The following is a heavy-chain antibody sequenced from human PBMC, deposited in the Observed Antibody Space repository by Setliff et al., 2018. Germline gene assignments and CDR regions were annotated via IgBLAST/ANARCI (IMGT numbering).Heavy chain of an antibody. Sequence: PGESLRLSCAASGFSFSSYAMSWVRQAPGKGLEWVSTIIGSGISTYYADSVQGRVTISRDNHKNTLHLQMNSLRVEDTAIYYCAKSPHDFWSGRVFFDYWGQGILVTVSS. CDR2: IIGSGIST. CDR3: AKSPHDFWSGRVFFDY. D-gene: IGHD3-3*01. J-gene: IGHJ4*01. CDR1: GFSFSSYA. V-gene: IGHV3-23*01.